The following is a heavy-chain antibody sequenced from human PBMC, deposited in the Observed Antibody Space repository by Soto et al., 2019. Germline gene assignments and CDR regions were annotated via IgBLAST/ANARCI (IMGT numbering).Heavy chain of an antibody. CDR1: GYTFARYA. J-gene: IGHJ6*02. Sequence: QVVQSGPEVREPAASVEVSCKASGYTFARYAFSWVRQAPGQGPEWMGWISASNNNIHYAQKVEGRVTMFTDTSTTTAYMQLRSLTSDDTAFYYCARDLSTRDRGPTGMAVWGQGTSVTVSS. CDR3: ARDLSTRDRGPTGMAV. CDR2: ISASNNNI. V-gene: IGHV1-18*01. D-gene: IGHD1-1*01.